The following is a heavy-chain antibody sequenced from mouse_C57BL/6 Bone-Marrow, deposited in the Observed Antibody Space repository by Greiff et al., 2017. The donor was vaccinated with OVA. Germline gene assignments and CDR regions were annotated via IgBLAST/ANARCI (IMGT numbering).Heavy chain of an antibody. D-gene: IGHD1-1*01. CDR2: IYPGSGST. Sequence: QVQLKQSGAELVKPGASVKMSCKASGYTFTSYWITWVKQRPGQGLEWIGDIYPGSGSTNYNEKFKSKATLTVDTSSSTAYMQLRSLTSEDSAVYYCARSEGYGSSYYFDYWGQGTTLTVSS. CDR3: ARSEGYGSSYYFDY. V-gene: IGHV1-55*01. CDR1: GYTFTSYW. J-gene: IGHJ2*01.